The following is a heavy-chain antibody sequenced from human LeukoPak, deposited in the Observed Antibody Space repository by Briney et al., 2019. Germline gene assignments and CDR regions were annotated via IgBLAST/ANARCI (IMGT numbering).Heavy chain of an antibody. V-gene: IGHV3-21*01. J-gene: IGHJ4*02. CDR1: GFTFSSYS. CDR3: ASSTPYYYDTSGYHNPPHTDY. D-gene: IGHD3-22*01. Sequence: GGSLRLSCAASGFTFSSYSMNWVRQAPGKGLEWVSSISSSSSYIYYADSVKGRFTISRDNAKNSLYLQMNSLRAEDTAVYYCASSTPYYYDTSGYHNPPHTDYWGQGTLVTVSS. CDR2: ISSSSSYI.